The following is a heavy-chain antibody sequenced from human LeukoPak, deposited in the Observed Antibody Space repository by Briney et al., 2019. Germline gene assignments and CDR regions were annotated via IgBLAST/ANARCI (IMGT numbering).Heavy chain of an antibody. V-gene: IGHV1-8*01. CDR3: ARDLGGDPPRLDY. Sequence: ASVKVSCKASGFTFTSYDFNWVRQATGQGLEWMGWMNPNSGNTGYAQKFQGRVTMTRDTSISTAYMELSSLRSEDTAVYYCARDLGGDPPRLDYWGQGTLVTVSS. CDR1: GFTFTSYD. CDR2: MNPNSGNT. D-gene: IGHD2-21*02. J-gene: IGHJ4*02.